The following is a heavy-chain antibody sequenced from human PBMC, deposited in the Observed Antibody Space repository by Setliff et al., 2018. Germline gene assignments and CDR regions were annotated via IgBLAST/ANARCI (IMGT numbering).Heavy chain of an antibody. CDR2: ISNSGGVK. D-gene: IGHD3-10*01. CDR1: GFTFSNYE. CDR3: TTAGSSDWVPIAY. J-gene: IGHJ4*02. Sequence: GGSLRLSCVASGFTFSNYEMNWVRQAPGKGLEWVSYISNSGGVKYYTDSVKGRFTFSRDNAKNSLYLDLNSLQIEDTAVYYCTTAGSSDWVPIAYWGQGTLVTVSS. V-gene: IGHV3-48*03.